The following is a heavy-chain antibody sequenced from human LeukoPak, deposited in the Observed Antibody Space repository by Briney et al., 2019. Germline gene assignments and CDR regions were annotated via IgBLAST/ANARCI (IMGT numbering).Heavy chain of an antibody. CDR2: IIPIFGTA. V-gene: IGHV1-69*13. CDR3: ARAPYYYDSSGYYRDY. Sequence: SVKVSCKASGGTFSSYAVSWVRQAPGQGLEWMGGIIPIFGTANYAQKFQGRVTITADESTSTAYMELSSLRSEDTAVYYCARAPYYYDSSGYYRDYWGQGTLVTVSS. CDR1: GGTFSSYA. D-gene: IGHD3-22*01. J-gene: IGHJ4*02.